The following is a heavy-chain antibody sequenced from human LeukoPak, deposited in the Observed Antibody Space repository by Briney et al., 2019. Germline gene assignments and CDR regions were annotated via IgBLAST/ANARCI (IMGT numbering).Heavy chain of an antibody. CDR2: ISSSSSTI. J-gene: IGHJ3*02. Sequence: GGSLRLSCAASGFTFSSYSMNWVRQASGKGLEWVSYISSSSSTIYYADSVKGRFTISRDNAKNSLYLQMNSLRDEDTAVYYCAREHYITIFGVVSNSAFDIWGQGTMVTVSS. CDR3: AREHYITIFGVVSNSAFDI. V-gene: IGHV3-48*02. CDR1: GFTFSSYS. D-gene: IGHD3-3*01.